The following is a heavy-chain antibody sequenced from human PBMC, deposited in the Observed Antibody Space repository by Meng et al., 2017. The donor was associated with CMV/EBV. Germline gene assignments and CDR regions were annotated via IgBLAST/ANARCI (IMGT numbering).Heavy chain of an antibody. Sequence: GGPPRLSCAASGFTFSSYSMNWVRQAPGKGLEWVSYISSSSSTIYYADSVKGRFTISRDNAKNSLYLQMNSLRAEDTAVHYCARVSLRVVPAASYYYYYGMDVWGQGTTVTVS. V-gene: IGHV3-48*04. CDR1: GFTFSSYS. CDR2: ISSSSSTI. J-gene: IGHJ6*02. CDR3: ARVSLRVVPAASYYYYYGMDV. D-gene: IGHD2-2*01.